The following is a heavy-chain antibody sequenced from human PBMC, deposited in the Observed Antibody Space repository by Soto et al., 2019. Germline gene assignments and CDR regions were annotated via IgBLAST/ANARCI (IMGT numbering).Heavy chain of an antibody. CDR2: IYPGDSDT. Sequence: PGESLKISCKGSGYSFTSYWIGWVRQMPGKGLEWMGIIYPGDSDTRYSPSFQGQVTISADKSISTAYLQWSSLKASDTAMYYCARHSRGDRTIFGVVISPNYYYYYYMDVWGKGTTVTVSS. J-gene: IGHJ6*03. CDR3: ARHSRGDRTIFGVVISPNYYYYYYMDV. V-gene: IGHV5-51*01. CDR1: GYSFTSYW. D-gene: IGHD3-3*01.